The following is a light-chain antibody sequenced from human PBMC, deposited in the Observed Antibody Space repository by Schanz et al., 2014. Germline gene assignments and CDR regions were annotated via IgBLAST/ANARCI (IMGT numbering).Light chain of an antibody. CDR2: DVS. V-gene: IGLV2-14*01. J-gene: IGLJ3*02. CDR3: SSYTSSSPLV. CDR1: SSDVGGYNF. Sequence: QSALTQPASVSGSPGQAITISCIGTSSDVGGYNFVSWYQQHPGKAPKLMIYDVSNRPSGVANRFSGSKSGNTASLTISGLQAEDEADYYCSSYTSSSPLVFGGGTKLTVL.